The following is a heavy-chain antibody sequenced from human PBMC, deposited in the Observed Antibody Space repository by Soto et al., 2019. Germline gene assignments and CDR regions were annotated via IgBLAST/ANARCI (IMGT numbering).Heavy chain of an antibody. CDR2: IIPIFGTA. J-gene: IGHJ4*02. CDR3: ANIPEYYDSSGYSY. CDR1: GGTFSSYA. D-gene: IGHD3-22*01. V-gene: IGHV1-69*06. Sequence: SVKVSCKASGGTFSSYAISWVRQAPGQGLEWMGGIIPIFGTANYAQKFQGRVTITADKSTSTAYMELSSLRSEDTAVYYCANIPEYYDSSGYSYWGQGTLVTVSS.